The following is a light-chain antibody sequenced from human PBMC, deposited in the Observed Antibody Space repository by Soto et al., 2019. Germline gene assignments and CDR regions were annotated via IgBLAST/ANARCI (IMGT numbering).Light chain of an antibody. Sequence: EIVMTPSPATLSVSPGERVTLSCRASQSVSNNLAWYQQKPGQAPRLLIYGATATATGIPARFSGSGSGTEFTLTISSLQSEDFAVYYCQQHNDWPLTFGGGTKVEIK. CDR1: QSVSNN. CDR3: QQHNDWPLT. J-gene: IGKJ4*01. CDR2: GAT. V-gene: IGKV3-15*01.